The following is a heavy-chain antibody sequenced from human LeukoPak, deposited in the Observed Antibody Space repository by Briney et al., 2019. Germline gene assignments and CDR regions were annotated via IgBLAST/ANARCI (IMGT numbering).Heavy chain of an antibody. Sequence: SVKVSCKASGYTFTGYYMHWVRQAPGQGLEWMGWINPNSGGTNYAQKFQGRGTMTRDTSISTAYMERSRLRSDDTAVYYCARGRRIQLWFDFYYWGQGPLVPVSS. CDR1: GYTFTGYY. D-gene: IGHD5-18*01. CDR3: ARGRRIQLWFDFYY. J-gene: IGHJ4*02. CDR2: INPNSGGT. V-gene: IGHV1-2*02.